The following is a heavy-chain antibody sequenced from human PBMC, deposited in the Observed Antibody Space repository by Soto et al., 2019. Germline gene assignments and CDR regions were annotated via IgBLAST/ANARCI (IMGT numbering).Heavy chain of an antibody. V-gene: IGHV3-23*01. J-gene: IGHJ6*02. Sequence: GGSLRLSCAASGFTFSSYAMSWVRQAPGKGLEWVSAISGSGGSTYYADSGKGRFTISRDNSKNTLYLQMNSLRAEDTAVYYCASEKEDYYGSGSYPLYYYYGMDVWGQGTTVTVSS. CDR3: ASEKEDYYGSGSYPLYYYYGMDV. CDR1: GFTFSSYA. D-gene: IGHD3-10*01. CDR2: ISGSGGST.